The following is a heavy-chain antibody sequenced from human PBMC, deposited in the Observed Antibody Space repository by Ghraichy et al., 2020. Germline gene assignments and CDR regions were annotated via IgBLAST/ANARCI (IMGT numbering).Heavy chain of an antibody. CDR3: ARGSRVVRFYYYDGMDV. D-gene: IGHD2-15*01. Sequence: GGSLRLSCVGSVLTFSSYSFNWVRQSPGKGLEWVSYITGSGRTKSYADSVKGRFTISRDNAQNSLYLQMNSLRDEDTAVYYCARGSRVVRFYYYDGMDVWGQGTTVTVSS. CDR1: VLTFSSYS. V-gene: IGHV3-48*02. CDR2: ITGSGRTK. J-gene: IGHJ6*02.